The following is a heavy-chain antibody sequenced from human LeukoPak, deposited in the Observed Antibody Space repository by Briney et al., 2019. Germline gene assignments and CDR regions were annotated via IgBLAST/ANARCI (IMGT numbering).Heavy chain of an antibody. V-gene: IGHV1-2*02. CDR3: ARDRDYSNTERGFDY. D-gene: IGHD4-11*01. Sequence: ASVNVSCKTSGYTFSDYYIHWVRQAPGQGLEWRGWINPNSGETKSAQKFQGRVTMTGDTSISTAYMELRRVTSDDTAVYYCARDRDYSNTERGFDYWGQGTLVTVSS. CDR1: GYTFSDYY. J-gene: IGHJ4*02. CDR2: INPNSGET.